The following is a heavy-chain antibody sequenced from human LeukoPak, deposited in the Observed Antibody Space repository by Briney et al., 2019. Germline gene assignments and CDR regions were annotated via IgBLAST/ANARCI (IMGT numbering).Heavy chain of an antibody. J-gene: IGHJ4*02. Sequence: GASVKVSCKASGYTFTSFGISRVRQAPGQGPEWMGWISAYNGNTNYIQKFQGRVTMTTDTSTNTAYMELRSLTSDDTAVYYCARDLGLDTTMIFFDYWGQGTLVTVSS. D-gene: IGHD5-18*01. CDR2: ISAYNGNT. CDR3: ARDLGLDTTMIFFDY. V-gene: IGHV1-18*01. CDR1: GYTFTSFG.